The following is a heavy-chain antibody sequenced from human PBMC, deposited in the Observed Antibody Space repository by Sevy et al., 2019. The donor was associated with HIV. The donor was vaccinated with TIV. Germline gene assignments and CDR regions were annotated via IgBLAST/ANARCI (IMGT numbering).Heavy chain of an antibody. Sequence: GGSLRLSCAASGFIFANYAMNWVRQAPGRGLEWVSVISASGGNTNYVDSVKGRFTISRENSKNTVYLQMNSLRAEDTAIYYCAKREPTNWFDPWGQGTLVTVSS. CDR3: AKREPTNWFDP. D-gene: IGHD4-4*01. V-gene: IGHV3-23*01. J-gene: IGHJ5*02. CDR1: GFIFANYA. CDR2: ISASGGNT.